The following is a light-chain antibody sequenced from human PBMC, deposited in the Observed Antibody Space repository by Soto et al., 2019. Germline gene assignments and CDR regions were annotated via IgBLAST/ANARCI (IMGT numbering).Light chain of an antibody. J-gene: IGKJ2*01. Sequence: DIQMTQSPSSLSASVGDRVTITCRPSQTISNYLNWYQQKPGKAPKFLIYAAYTLQNGVPSRFSDRTSGADFTLTINGLQPEDFATYYCQQSYSFPYTFGQGTNLEI. CDR3: QQSYSFPYT. CDR1: QTISNY. V-gene: IGKV1-39*01. CDR2: AAY.